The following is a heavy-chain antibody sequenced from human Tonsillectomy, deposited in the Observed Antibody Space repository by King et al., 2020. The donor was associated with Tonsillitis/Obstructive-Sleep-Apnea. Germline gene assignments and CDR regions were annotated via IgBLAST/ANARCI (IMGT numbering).Heavy chain of an antibody. J-gene: IGHJ6*02. D-gene: IGHD5-24*01. CDR2: VIYNLGIA. CDR3: AYSREGYNHFYYYGMDV. Sequence: VQLVESGAEVKKPGSSVKVSCKASGDAFTSHAISWVRQAPGQGLEWLGGVIYNLGIANYAHKFQGRVTITADKSTSTTYMEVSRLRSEETAVYHCAYSREGYNHFYYYGMDVWGQGTTVTVSS. V-gene: IGHV1-69*10. CDR1: GDAFTSHA.